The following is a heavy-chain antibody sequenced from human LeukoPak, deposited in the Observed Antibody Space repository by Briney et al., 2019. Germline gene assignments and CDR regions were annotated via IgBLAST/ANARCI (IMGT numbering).Heavy chain of an antibody. V-gene: IGHV4-61*02. CDR1: GGSISSGSYY. J-gene: IGHJ4*02. Sequence: PSQTLSLTCTVSGGSISSGSYYWRWIRQPAAKGLEWIGRIYTSGSTNYNPSLKSRVTISVDTSKNQFSLKLSSVTAADTAVYYCARVIGGGAAYWGQGTLVTVSS. CDR2: IYTSGST. D-gene: IGHD3-16*01. CDR3: ARVIGGGAAY.